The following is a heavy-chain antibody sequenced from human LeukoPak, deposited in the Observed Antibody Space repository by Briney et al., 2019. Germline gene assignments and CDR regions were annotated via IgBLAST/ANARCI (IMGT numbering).Heavy chain of an antibody. D-gene: IGHD6-13*01. CDR3: VGSTAAAFDY. V-gene: IGHV3-53*01. J-gene: IGHJ4*02. CDR1: GFTFSNYA. Sequence: GGSLRLSCAASGFTFSNYAMSWVRQAPGEGLEWVSVIYSGGSTYYADSVKGRFTISRDNSKNTLYLQMNSLRAEDTAVYYCVGSTAAAFDYWGQGTLVTVSS. CDR2: IYSGGST.